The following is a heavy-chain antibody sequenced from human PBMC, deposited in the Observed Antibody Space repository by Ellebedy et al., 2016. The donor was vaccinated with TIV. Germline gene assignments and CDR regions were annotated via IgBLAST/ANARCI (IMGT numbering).Heavy chain of an antibody. J-gene: IGHJ4*02. D-gene: IGHD6-6*01. CDR1: GGSISSGDYY. CDR3: ARDPGIATRPYYFDY. Sequence: MPSETLSLTCTVSGGSISSGDYYWSWIRQPPGKGLEWIGYIYYSGSTYYNPSLKSRITISVDTSKNQFSLKLSSVTAADTAVYYCARDPGIATRPYYFDYWGQGTLVTVSS. V-gene: IGHV4-30-4*01. CDR2: IYYSGST.